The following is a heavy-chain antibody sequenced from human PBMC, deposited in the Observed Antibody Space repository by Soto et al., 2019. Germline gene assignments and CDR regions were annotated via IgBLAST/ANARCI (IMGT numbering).Heavy chain of an antibody. V-gene: IGHV3-23*01. J-gene: IGHJ4*02. CDR1: GFTFSRHA. CDR2: LSDSGGSI. D-gene: IGHD6-13*01. Sequence: EVQLLESGGGLVQPGGSLRLSCTASGFTFSRHAMTWVRQAPGKGLEWVSGLSDSGGSIYYADSVKGRFTISRDNSMNTLYLQMNTLRAEDTALYYCAKVSSSWYAGFFDLWGRGTLDTVSS. CDR3: AKVSSSWYAGFFDL.